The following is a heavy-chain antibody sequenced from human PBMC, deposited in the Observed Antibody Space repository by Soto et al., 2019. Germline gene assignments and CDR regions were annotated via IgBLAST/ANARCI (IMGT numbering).Heavy chain of an antibody. Sequence: EVQLVESGGGLVKPGGSLRLSCAASGFTFSSYSMNWVRQAPGKGLEWVSSISSSSSYIYYADSVKGRFTISRDNAKNSLYLQMNSLSAEDTAVYYCASYLYYDILGPFDYWGQGTLVTVSS. J-gene: IGHJ4*02. CDR2: ISSSSSYI. D-gene: IGHD3-9*01. CDR1: GFTFSSYS. CDR3: ASYLYYDILGPFDY. V-gene: IGHV3-21*01.